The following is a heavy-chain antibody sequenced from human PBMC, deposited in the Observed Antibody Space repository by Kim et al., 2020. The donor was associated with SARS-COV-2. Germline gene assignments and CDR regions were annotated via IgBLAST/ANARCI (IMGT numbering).Heavy chain of an antibody. Sequence: GGSLRLSCAASGFTFHNYAMHWVRQAPWKGLEWVSVISGDGGGTHYADSVKGRFTISRDNSKNSLYLQMKSLRIEDTGLYYCAKDAPYSSTWYDAFDIWGQGTMVTVSS. CDR2: ISGDGGGT. J-gene: IGHJ3*02. D-gene: IGHD6-13*01. CDR3: AKDAPYSSTWYDAFDI. V-gene: IGHV3-43*02. CDR1: GFTFHNYA.